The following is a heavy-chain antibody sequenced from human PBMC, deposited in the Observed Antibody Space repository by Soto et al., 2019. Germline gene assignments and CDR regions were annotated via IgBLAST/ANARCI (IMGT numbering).Heavy chain of an antibody. CDR1: GDSISSGGCS. D-gene: IGHD3-22*01. CDR2: IYHSGGT. Sequence: QLQLQESGSGLVKPSQTLSLTCAVSGDSISSGGCSWNWIRQPPGKGLEWIGYIYHSGGTDYNPSLKSRVTITVDSSNNQFSLKLSSVTAADTAVYDCARDSRSGYYLDYWGQGTLVTVSS. CDR3: ARDSRSGYYLDY. J-gene: IGHJ4*02. V-gene: IGHV4-30-2*01.